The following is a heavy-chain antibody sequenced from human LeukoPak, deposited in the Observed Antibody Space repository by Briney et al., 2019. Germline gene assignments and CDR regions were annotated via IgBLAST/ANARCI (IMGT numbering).Heavy chain of an antibody. CDR1: GYTFTGYY. J-gene: IGHJ4*02. V-gene: IGHV1-2*02. Sequence: ASVKVSCKASGYTFTGYYMHWVRQAPGQGLEWMGWINPNSGGTNYAQKFQGRVTMTRDTSISTAYMEPSRLRSDDTAVYYCARDLRGYSYGSGYWGQGTLVTVSS. CDR3: ARDLRGYSYGSGY. D-gene: IGHD5-18*01. CDR2: INPNSGGT.